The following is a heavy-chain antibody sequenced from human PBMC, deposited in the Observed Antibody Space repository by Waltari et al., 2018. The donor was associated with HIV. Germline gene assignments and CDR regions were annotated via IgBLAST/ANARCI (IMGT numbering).Heavy chain of an antibody. CDR1: GFTFSSYW. CDR3: ARGSVGYYYGMDV. J-gene: IGHJ6*02. Sequence: EVQLVESGGGLVQPGGSLRLSCAASGFTFSSYWMHWVRQAPGKGLVWGVRIDSDGSSTSYADSVKGRFTSSRDNAKNTLYLQMNSLRAEDTAVYYCARGSVGYYYGMDVWGQGTTVTVSS. CDR2: IDSDGSST. V-gene: IGHV3-74*01.